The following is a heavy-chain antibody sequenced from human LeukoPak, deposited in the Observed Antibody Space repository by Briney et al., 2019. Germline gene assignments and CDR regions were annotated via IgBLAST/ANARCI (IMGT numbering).Heavy chain of an antibody. CDR1: GYSISSGYY. CDR2: IYHSGST. D-gene: IGHD3-10*01. J-gene: IGHJ4*02. V-gene: IGHV4-38-2*01. CDR3: ARVWFGEYSSGY. Sequence: SETLSLTCAVSGYSISSGYYWGWIRQPPGKGLEWIGSIYHSGSTYYNPSLKSRVTISVDTSKNQFSLKLSSVTAADTAVYYCARVWFGEYSSGYGGEGTLVTVSS.